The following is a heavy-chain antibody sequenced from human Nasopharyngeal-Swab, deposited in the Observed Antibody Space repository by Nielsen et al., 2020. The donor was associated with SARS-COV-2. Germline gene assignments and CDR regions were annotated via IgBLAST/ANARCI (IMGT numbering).Heavy chain of an antibody. CDR3: AIALWGSYYYGMDV. CDR2: ISYDGSNK. V-gene: IGHV3-30*04. CDR1: GFTFSSYA. J-gene: IGHJ6*02. Sequence: GESLKISCAASGFTFSSYAMHWVRQAPGKGLEWVAVISYDGSNKYYADSVKGRFTISRDNSKNTLYLQMNSLRAEDTAVYYCAIALWGSYYYGMDVWGQGTTVTVSS. D-gene: IGHD7-27*01.